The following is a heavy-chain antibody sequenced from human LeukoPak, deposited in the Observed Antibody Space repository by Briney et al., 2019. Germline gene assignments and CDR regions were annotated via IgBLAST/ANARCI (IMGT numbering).Heavy chain of an antibody. D-gene: IGHD3-22*01. Sequence: SETLSLTCTVSGGSISGYYWSWIRQPPGKGLEWIGEINHSGSTNYNPSLKSRVTISVDTSKNQFSLKLSSVTAADTAVYYCARGHITYYYDSSGYYYGYYFDYWGQGTLVTVSS. CDR3: ARGHITYYYDSSGYYYGYYFDY. V-gene: IGHV4-34*01. CDR2: INHSGST. J-gene: IGHJ4*02. CDR1: GGSISGYY.